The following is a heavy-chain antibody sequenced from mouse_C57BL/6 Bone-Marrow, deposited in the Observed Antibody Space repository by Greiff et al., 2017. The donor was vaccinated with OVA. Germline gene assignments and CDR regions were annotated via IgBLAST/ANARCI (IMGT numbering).Heavy chain of an antibody. D-gene: IGHD2-3*01. CDR2: IHPNSGST. CDR1: GYTFTSYW. V-gene: IGHV1-64*01. Sequence: VQLKQPGAELVKPGASVKLSCKASGYTFTSYWMHWVKQRPGQGLEWIGMIHPNSGSTNYNEKFKSKATLTVDKSSSTAYMQLSSLTSEDSAVYYCARLDGYYVKFAYWGQGTLVTVSA. CDR3: ARLDGYYVKFAY. J-gene: IGHJ3*01.